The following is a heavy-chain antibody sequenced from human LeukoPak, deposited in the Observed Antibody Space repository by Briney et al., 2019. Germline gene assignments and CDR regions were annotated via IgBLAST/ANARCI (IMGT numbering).Heavy chain of an antibody. CDR3: ARSYDYFWGSHFDY. V-gene: IGHV1-69*02. J-gene: IGHJ4*02. CDR1: GGTFSSYT. D-gene: IGHD3-16*01. CDR2: IIPILGIA. Sequence: GASVKVSCKASGGTFSSYTISWVRQAPGQGLEWMGRIIPILGIANYAQKFQGRVTITADKSTSTAYMELSSLRSEDTAVYYCARSYDYFWGSHFDYWGQGTLVTVYS.